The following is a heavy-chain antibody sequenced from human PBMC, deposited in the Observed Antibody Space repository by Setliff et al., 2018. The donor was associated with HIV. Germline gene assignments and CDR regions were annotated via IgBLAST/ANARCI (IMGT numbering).Heavy chain of an antibody. Sequence: GASVKVSCKASEYSLTSYDINWVRQATGQGLEWMGWLNPNSHNTGYAQKFQGRVAMTWDTSISTAYMELNTLKFEDTAVYYCARARRDSYDRGRRNHYYIDVWGKGTTVTVS. CDR2: LNPNSHNT. V-gene: IGHV1-8*01. J-gene: IGHJ6*03. CDR1: EYSLTSYD. CDR3: ARARRDSYDRGRRNHYYIDV. D-gene: IGHD3-22*01.